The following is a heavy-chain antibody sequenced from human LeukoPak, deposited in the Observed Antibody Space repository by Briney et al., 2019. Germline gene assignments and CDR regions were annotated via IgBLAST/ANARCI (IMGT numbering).Heavy chain of an antibody. J-gene: IGHJ4*02. Sequence: PGGSLRLSCAASGFTFSTYAMSWVRQAPGKGLEWVSVISGNGGSTSYTDSVKGRFTISRDSSKNMLYLQVNNLRAEDTALYYCAKDGRYCSGTSCYTSHWGQGTLVTVSS. CDR2: ISGNGGST. CDR3: AKDGRYCSGTSCYTSH. CDR1: GFTFSTYA. V-gene: IGHV3-23*01. D-gene: IGHD2-2*02.